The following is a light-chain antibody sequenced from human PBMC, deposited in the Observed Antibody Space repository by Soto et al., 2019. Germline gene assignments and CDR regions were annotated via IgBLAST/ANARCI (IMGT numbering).Light chain of an antibody. V-gene: IGKV1-9*01. CDR3: QQLHDYPIT. J-gene: IGKJ5*01. CDR1: QGIDSS. CDR2: AAS. Sequence: DVQXTXXPXXLXAXVGDRVTITCRASQGIDSSFAWYQQKPGKAPKLLIYAASSLQSGVPSRFSGSGSGTDFTLTISSLQPEDFATYYCQQLHDYPITFGQGTRLEI.